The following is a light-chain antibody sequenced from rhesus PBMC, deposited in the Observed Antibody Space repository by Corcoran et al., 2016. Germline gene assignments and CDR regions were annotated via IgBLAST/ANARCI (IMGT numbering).Light chain of an antibody. Sequence: DIQMTQSPSSLSASVGDRVTITCRASQGISNWLAWYQQKPGKDPKLLIYRASNLETGVPSRFSGSGSGTDFTLNISSLQPEDIATYYCQQHDNSPPTFGQGTKVEIK. CDR3: QQHDNSPPT. J-gene: IGKJ1*01. CDR1: QGISNW. V-gene: IGKV1-69*01. CDR2: RAS.